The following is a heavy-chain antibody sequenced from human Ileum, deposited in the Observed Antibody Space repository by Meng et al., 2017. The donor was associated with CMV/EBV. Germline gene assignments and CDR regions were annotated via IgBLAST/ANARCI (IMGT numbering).Heavy chain of an antibody. Sequence: ASVKVSCKASGYTFTGYYMHWVRQAPGQGLEWMGWINPNSGGTNYAQKFQGRVTMTRDTSTSTAYMELSRLRSDDTAVYYCARARPITVFGVVNAPFDPWGQGTLVTVSS. V-gene: IGHV1-2*02. J-gene: IGHJ5*02. CDR2: INPNSGGT. CDR3: ARARPITVFGVVNAPFDP. CDR1: GYTFTGYY. D-gene: IGHD3-3*01.